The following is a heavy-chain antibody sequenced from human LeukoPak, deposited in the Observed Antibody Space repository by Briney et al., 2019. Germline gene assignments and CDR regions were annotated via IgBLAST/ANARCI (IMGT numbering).Heavy chain of an antibody. CDR2: IDYSGST. CDR1: GGSISSYY. D-gene: IGHD3-3*01. Sequence: SETLSLTCTVSGGSISSYYWSWIQQPPGKGLEWIGYIDYSGSTNYNPSLKSRATISVDTSKSQFSLKLSSVTAADTAVYYCARLGVPYAFDIWGQGTMVTVSS. CDR3: ARLGVPYAFDI. J-gene: IGHJ3*02. V-gene: IGHV4-59*08.